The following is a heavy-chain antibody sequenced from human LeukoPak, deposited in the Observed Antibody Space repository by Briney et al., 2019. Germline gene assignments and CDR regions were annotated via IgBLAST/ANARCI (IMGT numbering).Heavy chain of an antibody. D-gene: IGHD3-10*01. J-gene: IGHJ6*02. CDR1: GGSINNYY. Sequence: SETLSLTCTVSGGSINNYYWSWIRQPPGKGLEWIGYIYYSGSTNYNPSLKSRVTMSVDTSKNQFSLKLSSVTAADTAVYYCARGNRYYGSGIPYGMDVWGQGTTVTVSS. CDR3: ARGNRYYGSGIPYGMDV. CDR2: IYYSGST. V-gene: IGHV4-59*12.